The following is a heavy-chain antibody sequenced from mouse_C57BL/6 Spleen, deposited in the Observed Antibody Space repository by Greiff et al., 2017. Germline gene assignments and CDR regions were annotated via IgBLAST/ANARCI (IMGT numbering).Heavy chain of an antibody. CDR3: TSRDYGSSDEAWFAD. Sequence: VQLQQSGAELVRPGASVKLSCTASGFNIKDDYMHWVKQRPEQGLEWIGWIDPENGDTEYASKFKGKATITADTSANTAYLQLSSLTSEDTAVYYCTSRDYGSSDEAWFADWGQGTLVTVSA. D-gene: IGHD1-1*01. CDR1: GFNIKDDY. CDR2: IDPENGDT. V-gene: IGHV14-4*01. J-gene: IGHJ3*01.